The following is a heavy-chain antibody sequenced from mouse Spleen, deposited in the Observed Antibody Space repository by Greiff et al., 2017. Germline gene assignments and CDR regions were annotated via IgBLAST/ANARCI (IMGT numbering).Heavy chain of an antibody. Sequence: EVQVVESGAELVKPGASVKLSCTASGFNIKDYYMHWVKQRTEQGLEWIGRIDPEDGETKYAPKFQGKATLTADTSSNTAYLQLSGLTSEVTAVYYCAREPQGYWGQGTPLTGSS. CDR2: IDPEDGET. V-gene: IGHV14-2*01. CDR1: GFNIKDYY. CDR3: AREPQGY. J-gene: IGHJ2*01.